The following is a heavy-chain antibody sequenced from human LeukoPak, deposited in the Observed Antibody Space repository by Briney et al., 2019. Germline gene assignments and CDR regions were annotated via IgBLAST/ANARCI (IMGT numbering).Heavy chain of an antibody. CDR3: ARGIAAVGNYFDY. CDR1: GGSISSYY. J-gene: IGHJ4*02. D-gene: IGHD6-13*01. V-gene: IGHV4-59*01. CDR2: IYNSGST. Sequence: KPSXTLSLTCTVSGGSISSYYWSWIRQPPGKGLEWIGYIYNSGSTNYNTSLKSRVTISVDTSKNQFSLKLSSVTAADTAVYYCARGIAAVGNYFDYWGQGTLVTVSS.